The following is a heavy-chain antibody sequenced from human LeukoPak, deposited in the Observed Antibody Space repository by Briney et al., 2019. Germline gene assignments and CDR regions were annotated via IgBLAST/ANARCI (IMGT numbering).Heavy chain of an antibody. J-gene: IGHJ4*02. CDR3: ARVLGRDYYDSSGYTTFDY. V-gene: IGHV1-18*01. Sequence: ASVKVSCKTSGYSFTDFGVTWLRQAPGQGLEWMGWSSAYNGNRNYAQNLQGRVTMTTDTSTSTAYMELSSLRSEDTAVYYCARVLGRDYYDSSGYTTFDYWGQGTLVTVSS. D-gene: IGHD3-22*01. CDR2: SSAYNGNR. CDR1: GYSFTDFG.